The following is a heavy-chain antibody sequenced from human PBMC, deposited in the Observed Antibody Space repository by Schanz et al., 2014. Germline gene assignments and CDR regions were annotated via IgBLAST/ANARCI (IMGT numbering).Heavy chain of an antibody. V-gene: IGHV3-7*01. D-gene: IGHD1-26*01. J-gene: IGHJ3*02. CDR3: ARDGAGRAPDAFDI. CDR2: INQAASVQ. CDR1: GFTFSAYW. Sequence: QLVEYGGGLVQPGESLRLSCAASGFTFSAYWMAWVRQAPGKGLEWVAAINQAASVQYYVDSVKGRFTISRDTAKNTVFLQMNSLRAEDTAVYYCARDGAGRAPDAFDIWGQGTMVTVSS.